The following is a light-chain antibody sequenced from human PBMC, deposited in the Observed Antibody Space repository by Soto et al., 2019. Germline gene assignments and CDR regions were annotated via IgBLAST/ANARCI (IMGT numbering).Light chain of an antibody. J-gene: IGLJ2*01. CDR2: DVS. Sequence: QSALTQPASVSGSPGQSITISCTGTSSDAGGYNYVSWYQQYPGKAPKLMIYDVSNRPSGVSNRFSGSKSGNTASLTISGLQAEDEADYYCSSYTSSITLVFGGGTKLTVL. CDR1: SSDAGGYNY. V-gene: IGLV2-14*01. CDR3: SSYTSSITLV.